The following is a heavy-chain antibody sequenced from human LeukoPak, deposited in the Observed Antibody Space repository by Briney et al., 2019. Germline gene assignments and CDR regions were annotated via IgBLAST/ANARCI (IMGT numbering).Heavy chain of an antibody. Sequence: GGSLRLSCAASGFTFNDYYMSWIRQAPGKGLEWVSYISSSSSPIHYADSVKGRFTISRDNAKKSLELHMNSLSAEDTAVYYCAREPYGSGSYNFDHWGQGTLVTISS. CDR2: ISSSSSPI. D-gene: IGHD3-10*01. J-gene: IGHJ4*02. V-gene: IGHV3-11*04. CDR3: AREPYGSGSYNFDH. CDR1: GFTFNDYY.